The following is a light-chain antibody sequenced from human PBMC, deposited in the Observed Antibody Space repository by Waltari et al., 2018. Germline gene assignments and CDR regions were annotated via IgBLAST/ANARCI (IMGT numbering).Light chain of an antibody. CDR1: LSVSTA. V-gene: IGKV3-20*01. CDR2: VAS. Sequence: DIVFSQSPCTLSCCLGDSATVSCRASLSVSTALAWYQQKPGQAPRLLIYVASTRATGIPDRFSGSGSGTDFSLTISRLEADDFAVYYCKHYLRLPVTFGQGTKVEI. J-gene: IGKJ1*01. CDR3: KHYLRLPVT.